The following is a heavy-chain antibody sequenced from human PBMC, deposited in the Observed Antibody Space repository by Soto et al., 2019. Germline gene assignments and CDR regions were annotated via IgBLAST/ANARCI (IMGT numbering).Heavy chain of an antibody. CDR1: GGSFSGYY. Sequence: SETLSLTCAVYGGSFSGYYWSWIRQPPGKGLEWIGEINHSGSTNYNPSLKSRVTISVDTSKNQFSLKLSSVTAADTAVYYCARESTSITMVRGVIIRKGFFDYWGQGTLVTVSS. V-gene: IGHV4-34*01. D-gene: IGHD3-10*01. CDR2: INHSGST. J-gene: IGHJ4*02. CDR3: ARESTSITMVRGVIIRKGFFDY.